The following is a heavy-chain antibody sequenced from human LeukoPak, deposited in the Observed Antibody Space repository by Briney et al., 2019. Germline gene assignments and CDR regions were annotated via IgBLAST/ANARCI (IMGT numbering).Heavy chain of an antibody. J-gene: IGHJ6*03. Sequence: ASVTVSCKASGYTFTGYYMHWVRQAPGQGLEWMGWINPNSGGTNYAQKFQGRVTMTRDTSISTAYMGLSRLRSDDTAVYYCARVPAYLTGGGWYGVSYYYMDVWGKGTTVTVSS. D-gene: IGHD6-19*01. V-gene: IGHV1-2*02. CDR2: INPNSGGT. CDR3: ARVPAYLTGGGWYGVSYYYMDV. CDR1: GYTFTGYY.